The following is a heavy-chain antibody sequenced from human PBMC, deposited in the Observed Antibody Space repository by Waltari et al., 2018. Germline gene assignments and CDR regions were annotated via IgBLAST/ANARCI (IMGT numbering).Heavy chain of an antibody. D-gene: IGHD2-15*01. CDR1: GGSISSGGYY. CDR3: ARVLVAVPPYFDY. CDR2: IYYSGST. Sequence: QVQLQESGPGLVKPSQTLSLTCTFSGGSISSGGYYWRWIRQHPGKGLEWIGYIYYSGSTYYNPSLKSRVTISVDTSKNQFSLKLSSVTAADTAVYYCARVLVAVPPYFDYWGQGTLVTVSS. V-gene: IGHV4-31*03. J-gene: IGHJ4*02.